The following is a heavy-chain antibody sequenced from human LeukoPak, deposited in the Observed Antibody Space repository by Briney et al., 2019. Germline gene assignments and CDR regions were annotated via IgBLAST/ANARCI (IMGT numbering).Heavy chain of an antibody. Sequence: GGFLRLSCAASGFTFSSYEMNWVRQAPGKGLEWVSYISSSGSTIYYADSVKGRFTISRDNAKNSLYLQMNSLRAEDTAVYYCAKVPDYYGSGRYHWGQGTLVTVSS. D-gene: IGHD3-10*01. V-gene: IGHV3-48*03. CDR1: GFTFSSYE. CDR3: AKVPDYYGSGRYH. CDR2: ISSSGSTI. J-gene: IGHJ4*02.